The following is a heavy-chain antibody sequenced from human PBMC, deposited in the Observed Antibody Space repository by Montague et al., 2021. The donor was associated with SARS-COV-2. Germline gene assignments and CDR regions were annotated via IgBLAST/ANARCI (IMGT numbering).Heavy chain of an antibody. J-gene: IGHJ4*02. CDR1: GSSVRSCY. Sequence: SETLSLTCIVSGSSVRSCYWSWIRQPPGKGLEWLGYIYDSGSTNXNPSLKSRVTISVDTSKNQFSLKLSSVTAADTAVYYCARENTVTTFGGPYYIDSWGQGTLVTVSA. D-gene: IGHD4-17*01. CDR2: IYDSGST. CDR3: ARENTVTTFGGPYYIDS. V-gene: IGHV4-59*02.